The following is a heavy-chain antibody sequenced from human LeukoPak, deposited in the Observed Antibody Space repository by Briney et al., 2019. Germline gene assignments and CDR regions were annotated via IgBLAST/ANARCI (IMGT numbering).Heavy chain of an antibody. CDR1: GYTLTELS. D-gene: IGHD3-22*01. CDR2: FDPEDGET. J-gene: IGHJ5*02. CDR3: ATGGIGYYGSTWFDP. V-gene: IGHV1-24*01. Sequence: GASVTVSCKASGYTLTELSMHWVRQAPGKGLEWMGGFDPEDGETIYAQKFQGRVTMTEDTSTDTAYMELSSLRSEDTAVYYCATGGIGYYGSTWFDPWGQGTLVTVSS.